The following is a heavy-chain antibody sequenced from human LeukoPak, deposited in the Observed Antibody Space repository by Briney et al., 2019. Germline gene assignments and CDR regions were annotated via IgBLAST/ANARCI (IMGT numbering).Heavy chain of an antibody. D-gene: IGHD5-18*01. CDR1: GGTFSSYA. V-gene: IGHV1-69*13. J-gene: IGHJ4*02. CDR2: IIPIFGTA. CDR3: ARADTAMASFDY. Sequence: SVKVSCKASGGTFSSYAISWVRQAPGQGLEWMGGIIPIFGTANYAQKFQGRVTITADESTSTAYMELSSLRSEDTAVYYCARADTAMASFDYWGQGTLVTVSS.